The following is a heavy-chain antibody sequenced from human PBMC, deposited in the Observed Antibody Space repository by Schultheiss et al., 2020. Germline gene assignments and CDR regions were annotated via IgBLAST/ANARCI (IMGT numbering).Heavy chain of an antibody. J-gene: IGHJ4*02. Sequence: RGSLRLSCAVSGGSISSSNWWSWVRQPPGKGLEWIGEIYHSGSTNYNPSLKSRVTISVDKSKNQFSLKLSSVTAADTAVYYCARDRGSGRGFDYWGQGTLVTVSS. CDR2: IYHSGST. CDR1: GGSISSSNW. V-gene: IGHV4-4*03. CDR3: ARDRGSGRGFDY. D-gene: IGHD3-10*01.